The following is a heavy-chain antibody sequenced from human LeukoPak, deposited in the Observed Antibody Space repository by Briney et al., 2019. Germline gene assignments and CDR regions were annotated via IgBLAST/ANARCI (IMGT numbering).Heavy chain of an antibody. CDR1: GGSFSGYY. D-gene: IGHD5-18*01. J-gene: IGHJ4*02. CDR2: INRSGST. CDR3: ARSLGYSYGYGFDY. V-gene: IGHV4-34*01. Sequence: SETLSLTCAVYGGSFSGYYWSWIRQPPGKGLEWIGDINRSGSTNYNPSLKSRVTMSVDTSKNQFSLKLSSVTAADTAVYYCARSLGYSYGYGFDYWGQGTLVTVSS.